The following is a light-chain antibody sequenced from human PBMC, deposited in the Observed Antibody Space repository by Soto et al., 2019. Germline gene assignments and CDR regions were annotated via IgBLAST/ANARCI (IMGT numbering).Light chain of an antibody. CDR2: GNS. Sequence: QSALTQPPSVSGAPGQRVTISCTGSSSNIGAHYDVHWYQQLPGTAPKLLIYGNSNRPSGVPDRFSGSKSGTSASLAITGLQAEDEADYYCQSYNSSLSVHVVFGGGTKLTVL. CDR1: SSNIGAHYD. CDR3: QSYNSSLSVHVV. V-gene: IGLV1-40*01. J-gene: IGLJ2*01.